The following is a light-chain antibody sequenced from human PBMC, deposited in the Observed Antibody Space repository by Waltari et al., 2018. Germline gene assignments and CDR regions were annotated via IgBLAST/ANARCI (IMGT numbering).Light chain of an antibody. CDR1: SLRSYY. Sequence: SSELTQDPAVSVAMGPIVRITCQGNSLRSYYASWYQQRPGQAPRLVMFDQNNRPSGVPDRFSGSNSDNTASLTITGAQAEDEASYYCHSRDASGVGGSFGGGTKLTVL. V-gene: IGLV3-19*01. J-gene: IGLJ2*01. CDR3: HSRDASGVGGS. CDR2: DQN.